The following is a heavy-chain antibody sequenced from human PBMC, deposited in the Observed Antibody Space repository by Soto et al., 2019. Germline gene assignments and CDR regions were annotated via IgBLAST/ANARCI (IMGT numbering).Heavy chain of an antibody. D-gene: IGHD2-8*02. V-gene: IGHV3-23*01. CDR3: VRDWTGEKCPCMDV. CDR2: ISDSGGDT. J-gene: IGHJ6*02. CDR1: GFTFSSHA. Sequence: EVQLLESGGGLVQPGGSLRLSCAPSGFTFSSHAMSWVRQAPGKGLEWVSGISDSGGDTYYADSVKGRFTISRDSSKNTLYLQMNSLRDEDTAVSYCVRDWTGEKCPCMDVWGQGTTVTVSS.